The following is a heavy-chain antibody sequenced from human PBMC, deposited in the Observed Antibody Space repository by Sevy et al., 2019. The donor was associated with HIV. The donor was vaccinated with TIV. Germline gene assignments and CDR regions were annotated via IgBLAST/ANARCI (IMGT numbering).Heavy chain of an antibody. V-gene: IGHV6-1*01. CDR1: GDSVSRNGAA. D-gene: IGHD6-19*01. J-gene: IGHJ4*02. Sequence: SQTLSLTCVISGDSVSRNGAAWNWIRQSPSRGLEWLGRSYYRSTWHKDYAISVKSRLTITPDTSKNQFFLQLNSATPEDTAMYYCARAVAGVYYFDYWGQGTLVTVSS. CDR2: SYYRSTWHK. CDR3: ARAVAGVYYFDY.